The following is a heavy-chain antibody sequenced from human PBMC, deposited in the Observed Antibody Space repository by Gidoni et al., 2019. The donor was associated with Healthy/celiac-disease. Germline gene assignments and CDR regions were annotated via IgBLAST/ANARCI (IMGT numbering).Heavy chain of an antibody. CDR3: ARDSHFWSGTYYYGMDV. CDR2: ISSSSSTI. V-gene: IGHV3-48*02. D-gene: IGHD3-3*02. J-gene: IGHJ6*02. Sequence: EVQLVESVGGLVQPGGSLRLSCAASGFTVSSYSMNWVRQAPGKGLEWVSYISSSSSTIYYADSVKGRFTISRDNAKNSLYLQMNSLRDEDTAVYYCARDSHFWSGTYYYGMDVWGQGTTVTVS. CDR1: GFTVSSYS.